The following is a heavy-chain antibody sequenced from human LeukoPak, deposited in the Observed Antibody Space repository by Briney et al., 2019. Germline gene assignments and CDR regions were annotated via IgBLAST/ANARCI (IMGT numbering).Heavy chain of an antibody. CDR3: AREYYDILSGSVPEYYYYGMDV. D-gene: IGHD3-9*01. V-gene: IGHV1-18*01. CDR2: ISAYSGNT. Sequence: ASMKVSCKASGYTFTSCGISWVRQAPGQGLEWMGWISAYSGNTYYAQKLQGRVTMTTDTSTSTAYMELRSLRSDDTAVYFCAREYYDILSGSVPEYYYYGMDVWGQGTTVTVSS. J-gene: IGHJ6*02. CDR1: GYTFTSCG.